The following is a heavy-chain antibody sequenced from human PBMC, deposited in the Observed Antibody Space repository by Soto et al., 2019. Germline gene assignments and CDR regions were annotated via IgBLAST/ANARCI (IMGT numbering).Heavy chain of an antibody. Sequence: SETLSLTCAVYGGSFSGYYWSWIRQPLGKGLEWIGEINHSGSTNYNPSLKSRVTISVDTSKNQFSLKLSSVTAADTAVYYCARGPNSSSSIDYWGQGTLVTVSS. CDR2: INHSGST. CDR1: GGSFSGYY. V-gene: IGHV4-34*01. CDR3: ARGPNSSSSIDY. D-gene: IGHD6-6*01. J-gene: IGHJ4*02.